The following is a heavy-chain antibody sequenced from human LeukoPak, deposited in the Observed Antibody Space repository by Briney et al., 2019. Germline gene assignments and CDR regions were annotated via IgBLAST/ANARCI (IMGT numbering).Heavy chain of an antibody. CDR1: GGSISSYY. J-gene: IGHJ6*03. CDR3: ARGGNYYYMDV. V-gene: IGHV4-59*12. CDR2: IYYSGST. Sequence: SETLSLTCTVSGGSISSYYWSWLRQPPGKGLEWIGYIYYSGSTYYNPSLKSRVTISVDTSKNQFSLKLSSVTAADTAVYYCARGGNYYYMDVWGKGTTVTVSS.